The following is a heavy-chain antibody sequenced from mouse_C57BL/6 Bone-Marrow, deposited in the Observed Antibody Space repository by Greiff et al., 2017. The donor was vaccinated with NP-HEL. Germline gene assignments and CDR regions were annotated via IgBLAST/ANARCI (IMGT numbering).Heavy chain of an antibody. CDR1: GYTFTSYW. Sequence: QVQLKQPGAELVRPGTSVKLSCKASGYTFTSYWMHWVKQRPGQGLEWIGVIDPSVSYTNYNQKFKGKATLTVDTSSSTAYMQLSSLTSEDSAVYYCARRGYYPYWYFDVWGTGTTVTVSS. J-gene: IGHJ1*03. D-gene: IGHD2-3*01. CDR2: IDPSVSYT. CDR3: ARRGYYPYWYFDV. V-gene: IGHV1-59*01.